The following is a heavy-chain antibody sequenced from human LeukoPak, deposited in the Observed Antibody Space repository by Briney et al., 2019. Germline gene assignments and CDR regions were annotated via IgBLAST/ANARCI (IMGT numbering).Heavy chain of an antibody. J-gene: IGHJ4*02. CDR3: ASGPVERFVWRTPRVDY. D-gene: IGHD3-3*01. V-gene: IGHV3-21*01. CDR2: INSSSYI. CDR1: GFTFSSYS. Sequence: GGSLRLSCAASGFTFSSYSMNWVRQAPGKGLEWVSSINSSSYIYYADSVKGRFTISRDNAKNSLYLQMNSLRAEDTAVYYCASGPVERFVWRTPRVDYWGQGTLVTVSS.